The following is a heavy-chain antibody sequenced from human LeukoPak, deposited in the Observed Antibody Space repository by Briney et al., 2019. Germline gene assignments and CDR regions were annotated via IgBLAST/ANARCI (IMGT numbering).Heavy chain of an antibody. D-gene: IGHD3-10*01. Sequence: PSETLSLTCAVYGGSFSGYYWSWIRQPPGKGLEWIGEINHSGSTNYNPSLKSRVTISVDTSKNQFSLKLSSVTAADTAVYYCARADNMARGSTRNWFDPWGQGTLVTVSS. CDR3: ARADNMARGSTRNWFDP. CDR1: GGSFSGYY. J-gene: IGHJ5*02. V-gene: IGHV4-34*01. CDR2: INHSGST.